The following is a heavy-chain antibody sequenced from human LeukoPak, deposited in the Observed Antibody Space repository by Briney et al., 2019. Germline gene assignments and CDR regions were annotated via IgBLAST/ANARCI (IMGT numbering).Heavy chain of an antibody. J-gene: IGHJ4*02. CDR3: ATSSIAAAVPGCFDY. CDR1: GFTFSSYE. V-gene: IGHV3-48*03. Sequence: GGSLRLSCEASGFTFSSYEMNWVRKAPGKGLEWVSYISSSGKTIYYADSTKGRLTVSRDNAKNSLYLQMNSLRAEDTAVYYCATSSIAAAVPGCFDYWGQGTLVTVSS. D-gene: IGHD6-13*01. CDR2: ISSSGKTI.